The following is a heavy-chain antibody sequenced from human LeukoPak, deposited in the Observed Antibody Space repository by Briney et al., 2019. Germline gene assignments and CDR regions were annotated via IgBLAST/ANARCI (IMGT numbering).Heavy chain of an antibody. CDR2: IIPIFGTA. V-gene: IGHV1-69*13. CDR3: ARVSIRGLRFLEQGEGRYYFDY. D-gene: IGHD3-3*01. CDR1: GGTFSSYA. Sequence: SVKVSCKASGGTFSSYAISWVRQAPGQGLEWMGGIIPIFGTANYAQKFQGRVTITVDESTSTAYMELSSLRSEDTAVYYCARVSIRGLRFLEQGEGRYYFDYWGQGTLVTVSS. J-gene: IGHJ4*02.